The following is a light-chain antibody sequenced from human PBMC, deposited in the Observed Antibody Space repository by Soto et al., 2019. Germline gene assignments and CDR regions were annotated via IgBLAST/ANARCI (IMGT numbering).Light chain of an antibody. Sequence: DIVMTQSPDSLAVSLGERATINCKSSQGVLYSSNNKNYLAWYQQKPRQPPKLLIYWASTRESGVPDRFSGSRSGTDFTLTISSLQAEDVAVYYCQQYYSTPYTFGQGTKLEIK. J-gene: IGKJ2*01. V-gene: IGKV4-1*01. CDR3: QQYYSTPYT. CDR1: QGVLYSSNNKNY. CDR2: WAS.